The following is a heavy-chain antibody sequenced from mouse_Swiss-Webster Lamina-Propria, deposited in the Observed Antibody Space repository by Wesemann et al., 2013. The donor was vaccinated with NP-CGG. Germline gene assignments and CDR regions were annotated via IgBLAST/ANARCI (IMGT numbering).Heavy chain of an antibody. J-gene: IGHJ1*01. V-gene: IGHV5-2*01. Sequence: INSDGGSTYYPDTMERRFIISRDNTKKTLYLQMSSLRSEDTALYYCARLSRWDDWYFDVWGRRGPRGHRLL. CDR2: INSDGGST. D-gene: IGHD4-1*01. CDR3: ARLSRWDDWYFDV.